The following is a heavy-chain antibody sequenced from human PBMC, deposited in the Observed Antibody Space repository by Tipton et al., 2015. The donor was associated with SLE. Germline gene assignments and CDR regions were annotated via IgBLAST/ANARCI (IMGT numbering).Heavy chain of an antibody. CDR2: MNPNSGNT. V-gene: IGHV1-8*01. CDR1: GYTFTSYD. D-gene: IGHD6-13*01. J-gene: IGHJ6*02. Sequence: QSGAEVKKPGASVKVSCKASGYTFTSYDINWVRQATGQGLEWMGWMNPNSGNTGYAQKFQGRVTMTRNTSISTAYMELSSLRSEDTAVYYCAREGDSSSWYARGHYGMDVWGQGTTVTVSS. CDR3: AREGDSSSWYARGHYGMDV.